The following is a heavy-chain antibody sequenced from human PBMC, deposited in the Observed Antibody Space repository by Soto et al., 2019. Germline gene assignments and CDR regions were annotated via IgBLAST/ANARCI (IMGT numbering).Heavy chain of an antibody. V-gene: IGHV1-69*12. Sequence: QVQLVQSGAEMKEPGSSVKVSCKTSGGTFSSSAISWLRQAPGQGLEWMGGIIPLFRTPDYAQKFQGRVTIGADESTSTAYMELSSLRSEDTAVYYCARDNDRLQLGGNYYYILDVWGPGTTITVSS. CDR2: IIPLFRTP. CDR1: GGTFSSSA. CDR3: ARDNDRLQLGGNYYYILDV. J-gene: IGHJ6*02. D-gene: IGHD4-4*01.